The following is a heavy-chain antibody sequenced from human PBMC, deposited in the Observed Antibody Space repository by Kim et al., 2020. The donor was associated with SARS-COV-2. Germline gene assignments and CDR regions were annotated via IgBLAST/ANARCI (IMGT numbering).Heavy chain of an antibody. Sequence: GGSLRLSCAASGFTFSSYGMHWVRQAPGKGLEWVAVISYDGSNKYYADSVKGRFTISRDNSKNTLYLQMNSLRAEDTAVYYCASNRNDYGSWSYILDYW. V-gene: IGHV3-30*03. CDR1: GFTFSSYG. CDR2: ISYDGSNK. CDR3: ASNRNDYGSWSYILDY. D-gene: IGHD3-10*01. J-gene: IGHJ4*01.